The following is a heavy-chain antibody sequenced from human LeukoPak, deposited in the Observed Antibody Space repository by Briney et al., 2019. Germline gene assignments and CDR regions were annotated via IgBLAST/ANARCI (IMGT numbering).Heavy chain of an antibody. CDR2: INHSGST. J-gene: IGHJ3*02. CDR1: GFTFSSYA. V-gene: IGHV4-34*01. CDR3: ARSPYVLDAFDI. Sequence: LRLSCAASGFTFSSYAMHWVRQAPGKGLEWIGEINHSGSTNYNPSLKSRVTISVDTSKNQFSLKLSSVTAADTAVYYCARSPYVLDAFDIWGQGTMVTVPS. D-gene: IGHD3-16*01.